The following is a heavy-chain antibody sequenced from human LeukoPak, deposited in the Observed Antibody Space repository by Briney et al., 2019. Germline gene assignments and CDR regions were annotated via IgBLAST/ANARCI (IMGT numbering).Heavy chain of an antibody. Sequence: PSETLSLTCTVSGASISSYYWSWIRQPPGKGLEWIGYIYYSGSTSYNPSLKSRVTISVDTSKNQFSLKLSSVTAADTAVYYCAKGRYSYEYWGQGTLVTVSS. J-gene: IGHJ4*02. D-gene: IGHD5-18*01. V-gene: IGHV4-59*01. CDR3: AKGRYSYEY. CDR2: IYYSGST. CDR1: GASISSYY.